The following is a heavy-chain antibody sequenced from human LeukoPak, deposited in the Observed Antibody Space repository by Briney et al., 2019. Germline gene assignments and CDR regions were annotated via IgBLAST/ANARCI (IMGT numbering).Heavy chain of an antibody. Sequence: EGSLRLSCAASGFTFSSYAMSWVRQAPGKGLEWVSAISGSGGSTYYADSVKGRFTISRDNSKNTLYVQMKSLRAEDTAVYYRAKLRSNYINYDAFDIWGQGTMVTVSS. J-gene: IGHJ3*02. CDR3: AKLRSNYINYDAFDI. CDR2: ISGSGGST. V-gene: IGHV3-23*01. CDR1: GFTFSSYA. D-gene: IGHD4-11*01.